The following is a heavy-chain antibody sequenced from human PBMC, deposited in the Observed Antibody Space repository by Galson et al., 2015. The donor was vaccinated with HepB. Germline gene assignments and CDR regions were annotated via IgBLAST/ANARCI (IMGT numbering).Heavy chain of an antibody. Sequence: SETLSLTCAVYGGSFSGYYWSWIRQPPGKGLEWIGEINHSGSTNYNPSLKSRVTISVDTSKNQFSLKLSSATAADTAVYYCAREGPSVMITFGGVIVDAFDIWGQGTMVTVSS. CDR1: GGSFSGYY. D-gene: IGHD3-16*02. J-gene: IGHJ3*02. CDR3: AREGPSVMITFGGVIVDAFDI. V-gene: IGHV4-34*01. CDR2: INHSGST.